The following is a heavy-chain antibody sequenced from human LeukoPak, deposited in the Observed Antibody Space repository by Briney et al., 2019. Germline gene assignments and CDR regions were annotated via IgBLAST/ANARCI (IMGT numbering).Heavy chain of an antibody. D-gene: IGHD6-6*01. CDR1: GFTFSSSW. CDR3: ARDGPYSSSATHPP. V-gene: IGHV3-7*03. J-gene: IGHJ5*02. CDR2: IKQDGSEK. Sequence: GGSLRLSCAASGFTFSSSWMSWVRQAPGKGLEWVANIKQDGSEKYYLGSVKGRFTITRDNAKSSLYLQMDSLRAEDTAVYYCARDGPYSSSATHPPWGQGTLVTVSS.